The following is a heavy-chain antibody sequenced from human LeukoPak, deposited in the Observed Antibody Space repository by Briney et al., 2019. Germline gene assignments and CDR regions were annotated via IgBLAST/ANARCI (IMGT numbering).Heavy chain of an antibody. CDR2: IYHSGSN. Sequence: SETLSLTCTVSGGSISSYYWSWLRQPPGKGLEWVGSIYHSGSNCYNPSLKSRVTISVDTSKNQFSLKLSSVTAADTAVYYCARVRRSQTAEDYWGQGTLVTVSS. CDR1: GGSISSYY. D-gene: IGHD1-14*01. J-gene: IGHJ4*02. V-gene: IGHV4-38-2*02. CDR3: ARVRRSQTAEDY.